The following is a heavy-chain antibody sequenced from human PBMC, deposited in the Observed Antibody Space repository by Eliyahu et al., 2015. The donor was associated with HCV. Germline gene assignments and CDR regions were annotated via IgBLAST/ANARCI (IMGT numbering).Heavy chain of an antibody. J-gene: IGHJ6*02. Sequence: EVKMVESGGDLVQPGGSLILSCAASGXTFRXSXVHWVRQASGKGLGWVGRIRSSANSYATAYAASVKGRFIISRDDSNNTAYLQMSSLKTEDTAVYYCTRAGDLRFSDPNGMDVWGRGTTVTVSS. CDR2: IRSSANSYAT. CDR1: GXTFRXSX. V-gene: IGHV3-73*02. CDR3: TRAGDLRFSDPNGMDV. D-gene: IGHD3-16*01.